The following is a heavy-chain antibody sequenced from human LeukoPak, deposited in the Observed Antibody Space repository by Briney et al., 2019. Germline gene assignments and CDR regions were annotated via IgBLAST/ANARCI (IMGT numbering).Heavy chain of an antibody. Sequence: GGSLRLSCAASGFTFDEYGMNWVRQVPGKGLECVSGINWNGGNAGYADSVKGRFTISRDNAKNSLYLQMDSLTAEDTALYYCARRFLYGSSWFFDLWGQGTLVTVSS. CDR2: INWNGGNA. D-gene: IGHD6-13*01. CDR3: ARRFLYGSSWFFDL. J-gene: IGHJ4*02. CDR1: GFTFDEYG. V-gene: IGHV3-20*04.